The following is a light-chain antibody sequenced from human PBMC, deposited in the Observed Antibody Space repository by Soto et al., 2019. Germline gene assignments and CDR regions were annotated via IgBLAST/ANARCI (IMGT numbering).Light chain of an antibody. CDR3: QQYGSSPLT. Sequence: EIVFTQSPGTLSLSPGERATLSCRASQSVSSSYLAWYQQKPGQAPRLLIYGASSRATGIPDRFSGSGSGTDFTLTISRXEPEDFAVYNCQQYGSSPLTFGGGTKVDIK. V-gene: IGKV3-20*01. J-gene: IGKJ4*01. CDR2: GAS. CDR1: QSVSSSY.